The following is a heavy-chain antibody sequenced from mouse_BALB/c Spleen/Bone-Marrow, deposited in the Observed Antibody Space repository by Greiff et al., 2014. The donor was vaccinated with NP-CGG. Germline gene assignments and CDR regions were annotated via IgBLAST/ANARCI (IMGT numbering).Heavy chain of an antibody. Sequence: QVQLQQSGAELVRPGASVKLSCKTSGYIFTSYWIHWVKQRSGQGLEWIARIYPGSGSTYYNEKFEGKATLTADKSSSTAYMQLSSLRSEDSAVYFCASGVTTGWFVYWGQGTLVTVSA. CDR2: IYPGSGST. J-gene: IGHJ3*01. V-gene: IGHV1-76*01. CDR1: GYIFTSYW. D-gene: IGHD2-2*01. CDR3: ASGVTTGWFVY.